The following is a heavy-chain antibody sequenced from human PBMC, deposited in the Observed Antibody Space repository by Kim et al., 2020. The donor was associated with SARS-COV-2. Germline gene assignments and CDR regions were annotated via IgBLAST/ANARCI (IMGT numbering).Heavy chain of an antibody. J-gene: IGHJ6*02. D-gene: IGHD3-22*01. Sequence: GGSLRLSCAASGFTFSNAWMSWVRQAPGKGLEWVGRIKSKTDGGTTDYAAPVKGRFTISRDDSKNTLYLQMNSLKTEDTAVYYCTTRYYDSSGYGMDVWGQGTTVTVSS. CDR1: GFTFSNAW. CDR3: TTRYYDSSGYGMDV. V-gene: IGHV3-15*01. CDR2: IKSKTDGGTT.